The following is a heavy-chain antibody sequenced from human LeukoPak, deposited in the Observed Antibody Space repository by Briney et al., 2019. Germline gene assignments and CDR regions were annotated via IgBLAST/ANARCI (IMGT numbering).Heavy chain of an antibody. Sequence: PSETLSLTCTVSGGSISSYYWSWIRQPPGKGLEWIGCIYYSGSTNYNPSLKSRVTISVDTSKNQFSLKLSSVTAADTAVYYCAGEQLARFDYWGQGTLVTVSS. CDR1: GGSISSYY. CDR3: AGEQLARFDY. D-gene: IGHD6-6*01. J-gene: IGHJ4*02. CDR2: IYYSGST. V-gene: IGHV4-59*01.